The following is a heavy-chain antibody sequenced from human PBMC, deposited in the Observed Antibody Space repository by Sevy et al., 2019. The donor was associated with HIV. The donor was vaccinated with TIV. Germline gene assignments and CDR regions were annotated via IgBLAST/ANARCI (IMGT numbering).Heavy chain of an antibody. Sequence: ASVKVSCKTSGFTFGDYAFSWVRQAPGQGLEWMGWITGYSGDTNYAQKFQGRVTMTTDTSARTAYMELRSLTSDDTAIYYCARGPAPHSGTYQFDYWAQGTLVTVSS. V-gene: IGHV1-18*01. D-gene: IGHD1-26*01. CDR1: GFTFGDYA. J-gene: IGHJ4*02. CDR2: ITGYSGDT. CDR3: ARGPAPHSGTYQFDY.